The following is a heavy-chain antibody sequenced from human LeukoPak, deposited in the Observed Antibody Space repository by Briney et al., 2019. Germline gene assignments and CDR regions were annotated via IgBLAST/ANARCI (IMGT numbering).Heavy chain of an antibody. J-gene: IGHJ4*02. D-gene: IGHD6-6*01. CDR1: GGSISSSSYY. CDR3: ARTKLEYSSSWGGKYFDY. CDR2: MYYSGST. V-gene: IGHV4-39*01. Sequence: SETLSLTCTVSGGSISSSSYYWGWIRQPPGKGLEWIGSMYYSGSTYYNPSLKRRVTISVDTSKNQFSLNLSSVTAADTAVYYCARTKLEYSSSWGGKYFDYWGQGTLVTVSS.